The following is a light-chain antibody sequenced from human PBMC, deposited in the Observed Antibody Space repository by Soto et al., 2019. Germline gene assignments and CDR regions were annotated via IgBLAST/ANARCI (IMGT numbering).Light chain of an antibody. J-gene: IGKJ2*01. CDR2: GAS. CDR1: QSFSSSY. CDR3: QQFSSSPYT. Sequence: EIVLTQSPGTLSLSPGERATLSCRASQSFSSSYLAWYQQKPGQAPRLLIFGASSRATGIPDRFSGSGSGTDFTLTISRLEPEDLAVYYCQQFSSSPYTFGQGTKLESK. V-gene: IGKV3-20*01.